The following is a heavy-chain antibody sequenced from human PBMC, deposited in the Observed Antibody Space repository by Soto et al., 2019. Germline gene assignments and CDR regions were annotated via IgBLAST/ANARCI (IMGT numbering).Heavy chain of an antibody. CDR3: ARDVGPVTIFGEALSGYFDF. J-gene: IGHJ4*02. CDR1: AVSCGTDR. V-gene: IGHV3-7*03. D-gene: IGHD3-3*01. CDR2: IKEDGSER. Sequence: GGSLRLSCAVSAVSCGTDRMSSVRQAPGRGVEGLARIKEDGSERSYLGHVNGPFNISRDNAKDSLSLQMHSLRGEDPAFYYCARDVGPVTIFGEALSGYFDFWGQGTLVTVSS.